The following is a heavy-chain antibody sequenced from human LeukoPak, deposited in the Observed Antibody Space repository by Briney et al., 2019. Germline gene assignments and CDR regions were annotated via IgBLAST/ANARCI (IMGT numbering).Heavy chain of an antibody. CDR2: IYYSGST. J-gene: IGHJ4*02. Sequence: PSETLSLTCTVSGVSISSYYWSWIRQPPGKGLEWIGYIYYSGSTNYNPSLKSRVTISVDTSKNQFSLKLSSVTAADTAVYYCARVYGSGWYPIDYWGQGTLVTVSS. D-gene: IGHD6-19*01. V-gene: IGHV4-59*01. CDR1: GVSISSYY. CDR3: ARVYGSGWYPIDY.